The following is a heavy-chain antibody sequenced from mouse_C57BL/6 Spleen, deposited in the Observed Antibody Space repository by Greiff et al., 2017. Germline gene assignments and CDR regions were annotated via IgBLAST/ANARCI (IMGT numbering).Heavy chain of an antibody. CDR2: INYDGSST. J-gene: IGHJ1*03. CDR3: ARGSTYWYFDV. Sequence: EVKLMESEGGLVQPGSSMNLSCTASGFTFSDYYMAWVRQVPEKGLEWVANINYDGSSTYYLDSLKSRFIISRDNAKNILYLQMSSLKSEDTATYYCARGSTYWYFDVWGTGTTVTVSS. CDR1: GFTFSDYY. D-gene: IGHD5-1*01. V-gene: IGHV5-16*01.